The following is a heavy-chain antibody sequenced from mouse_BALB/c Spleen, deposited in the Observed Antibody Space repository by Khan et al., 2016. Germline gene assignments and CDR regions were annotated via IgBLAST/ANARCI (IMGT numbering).Heavy chain of an antibody. J-gene: IGHJ2*01. V-gene: IGHV1-80*01. CDR1: GYAFSSYW. D-gene: IGHD1-1*01. CDR3: ARENYGSSY. Sequence: QVQLKQSGAELVRPGSSVKISCKASGYAFSSYWMNWVKQRPGQGLEWIGQIYPGDGDTNYNGKFKGKATLTADKSSSTAYMQLSSLTSEDSAFYFCARENYGSSYWGQGTTLTVSS. CDR2: IYPGDGDT.